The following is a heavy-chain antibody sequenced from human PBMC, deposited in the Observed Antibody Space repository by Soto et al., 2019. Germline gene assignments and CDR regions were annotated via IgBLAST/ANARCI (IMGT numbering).Heavy chain of an antibody. D-gene: IGHD3-3*01. CDR1: GGTLSGYY. CDR3: ARGQRFSDWFDP. CDR2: IYSSGST. V-gene: IGHV4-4*07. Sequence: SEALSLTCTGPGGTLSGYYWTWIRQSAGGGLEWIGRIYSSGSTNYNPSLKSRVTISLDTSMSHFSLRLRSISAADTAVYYCARGQRFSDWFDPWGQGTLVTV. J-gene: IGHJ5*02.